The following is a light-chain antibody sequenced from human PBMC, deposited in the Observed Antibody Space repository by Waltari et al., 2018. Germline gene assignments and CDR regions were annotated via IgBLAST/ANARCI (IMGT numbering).Light chain of an antibody. V-gene: IGKV3-15*01. CDR2: GAS. CDR3: QHYNNLPLT. J-gene: IGKJ4*01. CDR1: QSVSSK. Sequence: EIVMTQSPATLSVSPGERATLSCRASQSVSSKLAWYQQRPGQAPRLLLYGASTRATGIPARFTGSRSGTEFTLTISSLQSEDFAVYFCQHYNNLPLTFGGGTKVEI.